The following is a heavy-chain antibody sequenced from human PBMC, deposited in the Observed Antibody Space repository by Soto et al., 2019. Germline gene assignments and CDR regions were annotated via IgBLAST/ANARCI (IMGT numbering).Heavy chain of an antibody. J-gene: IGHJ4*02. CDR1: GFTGSSYG. CDR2: IWYDGSNK. CDR3: ARAAHYYDSSGGDY. D-gene: IGHD3-22*01. V-gene: IGHV3-33*01. Sequence: QVQLVESGGGVVQPGRSLRLSCAASGFTGSSYGTHRDRQAPGKGLEWVAAIWYDGSNKYYADSVKGRFTISRDNSKNTLYLQMNSLRAEDTAVYYCARAAHYYDSSGGDYWGQGTLVTVSS.